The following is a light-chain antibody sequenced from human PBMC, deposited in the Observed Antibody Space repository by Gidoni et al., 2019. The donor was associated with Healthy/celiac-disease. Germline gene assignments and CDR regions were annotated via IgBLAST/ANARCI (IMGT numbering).Light chain of an antibody. J-gene: IGKJ5*01. CDR2: AAS. Sequence: DIQMPQSPSSLSASVGDRVTITCRASQSISSYLNWYQQKPGKDPKLLIYAASSLQSGVPSRFSGSGYGTDFTLTISSLQPEDFATYYCQQSYSTPTTFXQXTRLEIK. CDR3: QQSYSTPTT. V-gene: IGKV1-39*01. CDR1: QSISSY.